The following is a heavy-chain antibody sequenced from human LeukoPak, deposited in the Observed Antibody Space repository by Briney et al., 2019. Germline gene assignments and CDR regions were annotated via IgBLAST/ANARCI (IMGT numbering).Heavy chain of an antibody. D-gene: IGHD3-22*01. CDR3: ARDTPYDTSGYFFDY. Sequence: ASVKVSCKASGYTFTTYYMHWVRQAPGQGLEWMGIINPSGGSTTYAQKFQGRVTMTRDTSTSTVYMELGSLRSEDTAVYYCARDTPYDTSGYFFDYWGQGTLVTVSS. CDR2: INPSGGST. J-gene: IGHJ4*02. CDR1: GYTFTTYY. V-gene: IGHV1-46*01.